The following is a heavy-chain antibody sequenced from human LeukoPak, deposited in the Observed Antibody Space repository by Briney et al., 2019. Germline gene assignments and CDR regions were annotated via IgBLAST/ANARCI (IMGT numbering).Heavy chain of an antibody. CDR2: IYSSGIT. Sequence: PSETLSLTCSVSGSSISSYYWSWIRQPAGKGMEGIGRIYSSGITIYNPSPESRVTVSVDTSKNQFSLKLTSVTAADTAVYYCAGEAATPNFDLCGQGTLVTVSS. CDR1: GSSISSYY. D-gene: IGHD2-15*01. V-gene: IGHV4-4*07. J-gene: IGHJ4*02. CDR3: AGEAATPNFDL.